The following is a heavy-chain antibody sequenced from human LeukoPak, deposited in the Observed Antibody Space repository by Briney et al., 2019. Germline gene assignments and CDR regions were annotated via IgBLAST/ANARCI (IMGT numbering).Heavy chain of an antibody. CDR3: ARADCSGSTCYLRRSWFDP. Sequence: GGSLRLSCAASGFTFSSFDMDWVRQAPGKGLEWVSSISTSSRCIYYRDSVKGRFTISRDDAKNSLYLQMNSLRVEDTAVYYCARADCSGSTCYLRRSWFDPWGQGTLVTVSS. V-gene: IGHV3-21*01. D-gene: IGHD2-2*01. CDR2: ISTSSRCI. CDR1: GFTFSSFD. J-gene: IGHJ5*02.